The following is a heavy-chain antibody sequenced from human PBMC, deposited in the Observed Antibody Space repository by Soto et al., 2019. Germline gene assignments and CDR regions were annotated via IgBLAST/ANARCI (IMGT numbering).Heavy chain of an antibody. D-gene: IGHD2-15*01. CDR2: INHSGST. CDR3: SRPGRPAVTRYDMDV. CDR1: GGSFSGYY. J-gene: IGHJ6*03. Sequence: PSETLSLTCAVYGGSFSGYYWSWIRQPPGKGLEWIGEINHSGSTNYNPSLKSRVTISVDTSKNQFSLKLSSVTAADTAVYYCSRPGRPAVTRYDMDVWGKGTTVTVSS. V-gene: IGHV4-34*01.